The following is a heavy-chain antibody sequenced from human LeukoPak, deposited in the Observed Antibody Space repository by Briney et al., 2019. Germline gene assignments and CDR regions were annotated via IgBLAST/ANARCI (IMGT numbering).Heavy chain of an antibody. D-gene: IGHD2-15*01. CDR1: GYTFTSYG. Sequence: ASVKVSCKASGYTFTSYGISWVRQAPGQGLEWMGWISAYNGNTNYAQKLQGRVTMTTDTSTSTAYMELRSLRSDDTAVYYCARALTYCSGGSCYEGFDYWGQGTLVTVSS. V-gene: IGHV1-18*01. CDR3: ARALTYCSGGSCYEGFDY. CDR2: ISAYNGNT. J-gene: IGHJ4*02.